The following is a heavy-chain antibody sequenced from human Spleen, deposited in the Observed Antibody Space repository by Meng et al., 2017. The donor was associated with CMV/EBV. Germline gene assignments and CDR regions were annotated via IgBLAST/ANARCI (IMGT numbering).Heavy chain of an antibody. CDR3: AKGINWFDP. V-gene: IGHV6-1*01. CDR1: GDSVASKGVA. J-gene: IGHJ5*02. CDR2: TYYRSKWYN. Sequence: CVISGDSVASKGVAWGWIRQSQSKGLGWLRRTYYRSKWYNDYAVSMKSRITINPDTSKNQFSLQLNSVTPEDTAVYYCAKGINWFDPWGQGSLVTVSS.